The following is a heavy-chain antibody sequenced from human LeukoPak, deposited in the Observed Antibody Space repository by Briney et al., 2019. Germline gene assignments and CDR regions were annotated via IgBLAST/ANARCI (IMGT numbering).Heavy chain of an antibody. Sequence: ASVKVSCKASGYTFTGYYMHWVRQAPGQGLEWMGRINPNSGGTNYAQKFQGGVTMTTDTSISTAYMELGRLRSDDTAVYYCARDQVFRSDTAMVTQDYWGQGTLVTVSS. CDR2: INPNSGGT. D-gene: IGHD5-18*01. J-gene: IGHJ4*02. V-gene: IGHV1-2*06. CDR1: GYTFTGYY. CDR3: ARDQVFRSDTAMVTQDY.